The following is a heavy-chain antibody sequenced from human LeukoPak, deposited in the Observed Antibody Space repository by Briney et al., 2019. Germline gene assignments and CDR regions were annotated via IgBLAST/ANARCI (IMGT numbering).Heavy chain of an antibody. CDR3: ARDGGPGYSGYAGPAMYY. D-gene: IGHD5-12*01. V-gene: IGHV3-30-3*01. Sequence: GRSLRLSCAASGFTFSSYAMHWVRQAPGKGLEWVAVISYDGSNKYYADSVKGRFTISRDNSKNTLYLQMNSLRAEDTAVYYCARDGGPGYSGYAGPAMYYWGQGTLVTVSS. J-gene: IGHJ4*02. CDR1: GFTFSSYA. CDR2: ISYDGSNK.